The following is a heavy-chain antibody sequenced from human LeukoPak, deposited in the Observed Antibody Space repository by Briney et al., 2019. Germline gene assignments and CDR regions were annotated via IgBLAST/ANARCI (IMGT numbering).Heavy chain of an antibody. CDR3: ARDLGGCPFFMDV. V-gene: IGHV4-39*07. Sequence: SETLSLTCSVSGGSIRSGRHHWAWVRQPPGKGLEFIGSLDESGRPYYNAPLKSRVTISEDSSGKQFSLNLSSVTAADTAVYFCARDLGGCPFFMDVWGRGTTVIVSS. CDR2: LDESGRP. CDR1: GGSIRSGRHH. D-gene: IGHD3-10*01. J-gene: IGHJ6*03.